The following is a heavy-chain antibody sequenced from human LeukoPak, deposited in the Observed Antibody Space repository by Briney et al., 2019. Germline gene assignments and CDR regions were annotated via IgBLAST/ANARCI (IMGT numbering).Heavy chain of an antibody. J-gene: IGHJ4*02. D-gene: IGHD3-3*01. CDR3: ATGEDRFGVVISFDY. Sequence: ASVKVSCKVSGYTLTELSMHWVRQAPGKGLEWRGGFDPEDGETIYAQKFQGRVTMTEDTSTDTAYMELSSLRSEDTAVYYCATGEDRFGVVISFDYWGQGTLVTVSS. V-gene: IGHV1-24*01. CDR2: FDPEDGET. CDR1: GYTLTELS.